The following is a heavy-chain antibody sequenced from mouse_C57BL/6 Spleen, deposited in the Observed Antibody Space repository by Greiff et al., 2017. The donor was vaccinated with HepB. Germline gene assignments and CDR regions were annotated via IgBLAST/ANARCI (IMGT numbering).Heavy chain of an antibody. CDR1: GFTFSDYG. J-gene: IGHJ1*03. CDR2: ISNLAYSI. D-gene: IGHD1-1*01. V-gene: IGHV5-15*01. CDR3: AREGSYYGSSHWYVDV. Sequence: EVMLVESGGGLVQPGGSLKLSCAASGFTFSDYGMAWVRQAPRKGPEWVAFISNLAYSIYYADTVTGRFTISRENAKNTLYLEMSSLRSEDTAMYYCAREGSYYGSSHWYVDVWGTGTTVTVSS.